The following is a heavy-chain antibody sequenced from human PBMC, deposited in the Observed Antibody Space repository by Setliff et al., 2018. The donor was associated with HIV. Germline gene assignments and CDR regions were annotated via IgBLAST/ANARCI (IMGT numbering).Heavy chain of an antibody. Sequence: GGSLRLSCAVSGFRFDNYAMHWVRQPPGKGLEWVSGISWDGDNIGYVDSVNGRFTISRDNDKNSLYLQMNSLRAEDTALYYCAKLPSYFTQYYFDYWGQGTLVTVSS. V-gene: IGHV3-9*01. CDR3: AKLPSYFTQYYFDY. J-gene: IGHJ4*02. D-gene: IGHD3-10*01. CDR2: ISWDGDNI. CDR1: GFRFDNYA.